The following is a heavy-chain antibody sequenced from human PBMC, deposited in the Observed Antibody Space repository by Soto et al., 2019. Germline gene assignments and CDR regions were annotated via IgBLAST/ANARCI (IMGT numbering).Heavy chain of an antibody. D-gene: IGHD1-1*01. J-gene: IGHJ6*02. CDR2: ISYDGSNK. V-gene: IGHV3-30-3*01. CDR3: ARDPNWKNYYYTMDV. Sequence: QVQLVESGGGVVQPGRSLRLSCAASGFTFSGYAMQWVRQAPGKGLEWVAVISYDGSNKYYADSVRGRFTLSRDNSKNTLYLQMNSLRPEDTAGYYCARDPNWKNYYYTMDVWGQGTTVTVAS. CDR1: GFTFSGYA.